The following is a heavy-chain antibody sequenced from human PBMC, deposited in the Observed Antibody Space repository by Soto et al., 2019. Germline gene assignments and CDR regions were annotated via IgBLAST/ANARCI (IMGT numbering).Heavy chain of an antibody. D-gene: IGHD4-17*01. CDR1: GGSISSYY. Sequence: PSETLSLTCTVSGGSISSYYWSWIRQPPGKGLEWIGYIYYSGSTNYNPSLKSRVTISVDTSKNQFSLKLSSVAAADTAVYYCARAYGYYFDYWCQGTLVTVSS. V-gene: IGHV4-59*01. J-gene: IGHJ4*02. CDR2: IYYSGST. CDR3: ARAYGYYFDY.